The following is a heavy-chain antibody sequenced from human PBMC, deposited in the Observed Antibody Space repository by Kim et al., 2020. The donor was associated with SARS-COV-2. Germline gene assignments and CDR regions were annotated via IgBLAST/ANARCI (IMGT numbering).Heavy chain of an antibody. CDR2: IYSGGST. CDR1: GFTVSSNY. CDR3: ATGDIVVSYYGMDV. J-gene: IGHJ6*02. D-gene: IGHD2-2*01. V-gene: IGHV3-53*01. Sequence: GGSLRLSCAASGFTVSSNYMSWVRQAPGKGLEWVSVIYSGGSTYYADSVKGRFTISRDNSKNTLYLQMNSLRAEDTAVYYCATGDIVVSYYGMDVWGQGTTVTVSS.